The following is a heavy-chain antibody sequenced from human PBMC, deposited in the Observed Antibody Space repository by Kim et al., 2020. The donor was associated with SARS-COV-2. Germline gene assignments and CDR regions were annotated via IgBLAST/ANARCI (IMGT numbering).Heavy chain of an antibody. V-gene: IGHV3-7*01. J-gene: IGHJ4*02. Sequence: GGSLRLSCAASGFNFNRYWLSWVRQAPGKGLEWVANIKQDGSEKYYVDSVKGRFTISRDNAENSLYLQMSSLRVEDTAVYYCARGIAVPGTVGEYWGQGTLVTVSS. CDR3: ARGIAVPGTVGEY. CDR2: IKQDGSEK. D-gene: IGHD6-19*01. CDR1: GFNFNRYW.